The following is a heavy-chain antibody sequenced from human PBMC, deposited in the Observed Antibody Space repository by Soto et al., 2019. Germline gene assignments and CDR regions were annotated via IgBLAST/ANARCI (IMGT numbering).Heavy chain of an antibody. J-gene: IGHJ4*02. CDR3: ARATYDYVWGSYRYRAFDY. CDR1: GFSLSNARMG. Sequence: QVTLKESGPVLVKPTETLTLTCTVSGFSLSNARMGVSWNRQPPGKALEWLAHIFSNDEKSYSTSLKSRLTISKDTSKSQVVLTMTNMDPVDTATYYCARATYDYVWGSYRYRAFDYWGQGTLVTVSS. V-gene: IGHV2-26*01. CDR2: IFSNDEK. D-gene: IGHD3-16*02.